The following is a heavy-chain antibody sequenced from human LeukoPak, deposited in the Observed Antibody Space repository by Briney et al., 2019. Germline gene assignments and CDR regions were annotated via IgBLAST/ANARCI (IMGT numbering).Heavy chain of an antibody. V-gene: IGHV1-2*02. Sequence: GASVKVSCKASRYTFTGYYMHWVRQAPGQGLEWMGWINPNSGGTNYAQKFQGRVTMTRDTSIRTAYMELSRLRSDDTAVYYCPRGGNSGYDYPDLRSVTTGFNWFDPWGQGTLVTVSS. J-gene: IGHJ5*02. CDR1: RYTFTGYY. D-gene: IGHD5-12*01. CDR2: INPNSGGT. CDR3: PRGGNSGYDYPDLRSVTTGFNWFDP.